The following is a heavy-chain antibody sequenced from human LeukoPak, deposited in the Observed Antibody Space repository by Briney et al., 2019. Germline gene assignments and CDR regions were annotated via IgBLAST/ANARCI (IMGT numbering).Heavy chain of an antibody. CDR2: IYTSGST. CDR1: GGSISSGSYY. V-gene: IGHV4-61*02. Sequence: PSETLSLTCTVSGGSISSGSYYWSWIRQPAGKGLEWIGRIYTSGSTNYNPSLKSRVTISVDTSKNQFSLKLSSVTAADTAVYYCARGSRSGWPIHWGQGTLVTVSS. D-gene: IGHD6-25*01. J-gene: IGHJ4*02. CDR3: ARGSRSGWPIH.